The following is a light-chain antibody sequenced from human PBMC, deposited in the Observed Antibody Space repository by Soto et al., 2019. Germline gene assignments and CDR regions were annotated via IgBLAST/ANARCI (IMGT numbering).Light chain of an antibody. CDR2: EVD. Sequence: QSVLTQPASVSGSPGQSISISCTGSSSDVGAYNYVAWYQQKPGKAPKLLIYEVDNRPSGISHRFSGSKSGNMASLTISGLQTEDEADYYCSSYTVINTAVFGGGTKLTVL. CDR1: SSDVGAYNY. J-gene: IGLJ3*02. V-gene: IGLV2-14*01. CDR3: SSYTVINTAV.